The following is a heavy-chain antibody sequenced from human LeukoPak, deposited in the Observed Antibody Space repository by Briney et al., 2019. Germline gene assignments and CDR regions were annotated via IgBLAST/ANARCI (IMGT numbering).Heavy chain of an antibody. D-gene: IGHD6-19*01. Sequence: GRPLRLSCAAAGFTFSSYAMHWVRQAPGKGLEWVAVISYDGSNKYYADSVKGRFTISRDNSKNTLYLQMNSLRAEDTAVYYCARGNRYSSGWYVFGYWGQGTLVTVSS. CDR1: GFTFSSYA. CDR3: ARGNRYSSGWYVFGY. J-gene: IGHJ4*02. V-gene: IGHV3-30*01. CDR2: ISYDGSNK.